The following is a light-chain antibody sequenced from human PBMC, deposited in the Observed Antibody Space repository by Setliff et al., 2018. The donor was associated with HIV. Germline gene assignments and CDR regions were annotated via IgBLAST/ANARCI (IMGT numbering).Light chain of an antibody. V-gene: IGLV2-18*02. J-gene: IGLJ1*01. Sequence: QSALTQPPPVSGSPGQSVTIPCTGTSRDVGSYNRVSWYQQPPGTAPKLMIYEVNNRPSGVPDRFSGSKSGNTASLTISGLQAEDEADYYCSSYTSISTYVFGTGTKVTVL. CDR3: SSYTSISTYV. CDR1: SRDVGSYNR. CDR2: EVN.